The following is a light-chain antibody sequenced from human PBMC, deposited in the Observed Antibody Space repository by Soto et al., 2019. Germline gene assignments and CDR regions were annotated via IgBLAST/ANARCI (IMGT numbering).Light chain of an antibody. Sequence: QCALTHPASVSGSPVQSITISCTGTSSDIGSYNLVSWYQQHPGKAPRLMISEVTKRPSGISNRFSGSKSGNTASLTISGLQAEDEADYYCCSFVHITTSYVCGTGTKVTVL. V-gene: IGLV2-23*02. J-gene: IGLJ1*01. CDR3: CSFVHITTSYV. CDR2: EVT. CDR1: SSDIGSYNL.